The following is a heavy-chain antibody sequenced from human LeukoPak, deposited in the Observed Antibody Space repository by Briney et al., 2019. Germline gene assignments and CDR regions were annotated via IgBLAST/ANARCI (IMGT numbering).Heavy chain of an antibody. CDR1: GFTFSSYA. V-gene: IGHV3-7*01. CDR3: ARDLSGVTGYTYGRGIDY. Sequence: GGSLRLSCAASGFTFSSYAMSWVRQAPGKGLEWVANIKKDGSEKYYVDSVKGRFTISRDNAKTSLYLQMNSLRAEDTAMYYCARDLSGVTGYTYGRGIDYWGQGTLVTVSS. CDR2: IKKDGSEK. J-gene: IGHJ4*02. D-gene: IGHD5-18*01.